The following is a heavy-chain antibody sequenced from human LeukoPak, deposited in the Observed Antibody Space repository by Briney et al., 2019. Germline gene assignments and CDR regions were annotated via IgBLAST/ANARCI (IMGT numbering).Heavy chain of an antibody. D-gene: IGHD3-10*01. J-gene: IGHJ4*02. Sequence: ASVKVSCKASGFTFTSSAVQWVRQARGQRLEWIGWIVVGSGNTNYAQKFQERVTITRDMSTSTAYMELSSLRSEDTAVYYCAAVGVGDGGQYYFDYWGQGTLVTVSS. V-gene: IGHV1-58*01. CDR2: IVVGSGNT. CDR1: GFTFTSSA. CDR3: AAVGVGDGGQYYFDY.